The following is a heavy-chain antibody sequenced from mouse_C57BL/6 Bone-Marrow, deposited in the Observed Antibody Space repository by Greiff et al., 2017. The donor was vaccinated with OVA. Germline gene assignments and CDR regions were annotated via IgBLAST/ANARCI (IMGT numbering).Heavy chain of an antibody. J-gene: IGHJ4*01. V-gene: IGHV10-1*01. Sequence: EVKVVESGGGLVQPKGSLKLSCAASGFSFNTYAMNWVRQAPGKGLEWVARIRSKSNNYATYYADSVKDRFTISRDDSESMLYLQMNNLKTEDTAMYYCVRHRVGYYAMDYWGQGTSVTVSS. CDR3: VRHRVGYYAMDY. CDR1: GFSFNTYA. D-gene: IGHD3-1*01. CDR2: IRSKSNNYAT.